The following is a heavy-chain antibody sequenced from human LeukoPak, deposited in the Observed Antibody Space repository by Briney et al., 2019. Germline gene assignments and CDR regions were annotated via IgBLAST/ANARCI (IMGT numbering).Heavy chain of an antibody. J-gene: IGHJ3*02. CDR2: INPSGGST. Sequence: GASVKVSCKASRYTFTRYFMHWVRQAPGQGFEWMGIINPSGGSTNYAQKFQGRVTMTRDTSTSTVYMEMSSLRSEDTAVYYCARDSYGYGGAFDIWGQGTMVTVSS. D-gene: IGHD5-18*01. CDR1: RYTFTRYF. V-gene: IGHV1-46*01. CDR3: ARDSYGYGGAFDI.